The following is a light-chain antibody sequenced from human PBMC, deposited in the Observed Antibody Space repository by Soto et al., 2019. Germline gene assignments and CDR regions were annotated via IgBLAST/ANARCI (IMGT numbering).Light chain of an antibody. CDR1: QSFSSSY. CDR2: GAS. Sequence: EIVLTQSPGTLSLSPGERATLSRRASQSFSSSYFAWYQQKPGQAPRLLIYGASSRATGIPDRFSGSASGTDFTLTISRLEPEDFAVYFWHQFASSLTFGQGTKVEIK. V-gene: IGKV3-20*01. CDR3: HQFASSLT. J-gene: IGKJ1*01.